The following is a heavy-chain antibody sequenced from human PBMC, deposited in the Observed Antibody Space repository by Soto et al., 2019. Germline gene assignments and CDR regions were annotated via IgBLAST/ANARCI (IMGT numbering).Heavy chain of an antibody. J-gene: IGHJ4*02. CDR3: ARDLRPRVAVAGIFDY. V-gene: IGHV1-18*01. Sequence: QVQLVQSGAEVKKPGASVKVSCKASGYTFTSYGISWVRQAPGQGLEWMGWISAYNGNTNYAQKLQGRVTMTTDTATSTAYMELRSLRSDDTAVYYCARDLRPRVAVAGIFDYWGQGTLVTVSS. CDR1: GYTFTSYG. D-gene: IGHD6-19*01. CDR2: ISAYNGNT.